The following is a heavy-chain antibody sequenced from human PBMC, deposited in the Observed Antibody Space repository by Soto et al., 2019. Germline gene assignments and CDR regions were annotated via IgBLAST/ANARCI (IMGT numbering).Heavy chain of an antibody. Sequence: ASGKVSCKASVYTFTSYGISWVRQTPGQGLEWMGWISAYNGNTNYAQKLQGRVTMTTDTSTSTAYMELRSLRSDDTAVYYCAREKATSIDAFDIWGQGTMVTVSS. CDR3: AREKATSIDAFDI. V-gene: IGHV1-18*01. D-gene: IGHD5-12*01. J-gene: IGHJ3*02. CDR2: ISAYNGNT. CDR1: VYTFTSYG.